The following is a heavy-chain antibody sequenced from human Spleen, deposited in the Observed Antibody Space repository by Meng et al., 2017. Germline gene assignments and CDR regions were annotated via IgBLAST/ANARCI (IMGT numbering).Heavy chain of an antibody. J-gene: IGHJ4*02. CDR2: IKRNSDGGTI. CDR3: ATGAAAADH. V-gene: IGHV3-15*01. Sequence: GGSLRLSCAASGFTVSSNEMSWVRQAPGKGLEWVGRIKRNSDGGTIDYAAPGKGRFTISRDDSKNTLYLQMDSLITEDTAVYFCATGAAAADHWGQGTLVTVSS. D-gene: IGHD6-13*01. CDR1: GFTVSSNE.